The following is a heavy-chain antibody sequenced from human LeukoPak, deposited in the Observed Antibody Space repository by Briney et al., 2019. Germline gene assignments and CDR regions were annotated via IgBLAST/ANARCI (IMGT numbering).Heavy chain of an antibody. J-gene: IGHJ4*02. CDR1: GFTFSSYA. D-gene: IGHD1-26*01. CDR2: ISGSGGST. Sequence: GGSLRLSCAASGFTFSSYAMSWVRQAPGKGLEWVSGISGSGGSTYYADSVEGRFTISRDNSKNTLYLQMNSLRAEDTAVYYCARDPLGGEVGANFDYWGQGTLVTVSS. V-gene: IGHV3-23*01. CDR3: ARDPLGGEVGANFDY.